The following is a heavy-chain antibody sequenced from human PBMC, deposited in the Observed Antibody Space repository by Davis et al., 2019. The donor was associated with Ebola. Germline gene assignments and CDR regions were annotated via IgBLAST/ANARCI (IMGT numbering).Heavy chain of an antibody. J-gene: IGHJ6*02. V-gene: IGHV1-8*02. CDR1: GYTFTSYG. Sequence: ASVKVSCKASGYTFTSYGISWVRQAPGQGLEWMGWMNPNSGNTGYAQKFQGRVTMTRNTSISTAYMELSSLRSEDTAVYYCARHGVYSSWLATDGMDVWGQGTTVTVSS. CDR2: MNPNSGNT. D-gene: IGHD6-13*01. CDR3: ARHGVYSSWLATDGMDV.